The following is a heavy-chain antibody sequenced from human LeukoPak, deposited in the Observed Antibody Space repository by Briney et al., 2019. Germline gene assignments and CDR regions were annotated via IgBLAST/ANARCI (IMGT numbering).Heavy chain of an antibody. D-gene: IGHD2-2*01. CDR1: GGSISSHY. Sequence: SETLSLTCTVSGGSISSHYWSWIRQPPGKGLEWIGYIYYSGSTNYNPSLKSRVTISVDTSKNQFSLKLSSVTAADTAVYYCARGRQTYCSSTSCAKPVPYYYYYYMDVWGKGTTVTVSS. CDR2: IYYSGST. V-gene: IGHV4-59*11. J-gene: IGHJ6*03. CDR3: ARGRQTYCSSTSCAKPVPYYYYYYMDV.